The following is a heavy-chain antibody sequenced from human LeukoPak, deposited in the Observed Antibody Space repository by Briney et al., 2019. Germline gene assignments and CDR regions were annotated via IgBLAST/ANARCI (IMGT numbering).Heavy chain of an antibody. J-gene: IGHJ4*02. D-gene: IGHD5-24*01. CDR1: GFTFSPYP. V-gene: IGHV3-48*04. Sequence: GGSLRLYCAASGFTFSPYPMNWVRQAPGKGLEWVSHISGGSDTIHYADSVKGRFTISRDNAKNSLYLQMNSLRAEDTAVYYCARDLGRDRYFDSWGQGTLVTVSS. CDR3: ARDLGRDRYFDS. CDR2: ISGGSDTI.